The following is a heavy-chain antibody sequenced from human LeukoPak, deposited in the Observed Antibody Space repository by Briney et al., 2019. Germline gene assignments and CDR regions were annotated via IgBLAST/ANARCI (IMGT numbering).Heavy chain of an antibody. Sequence: GASVKVSCKASGYTFTSYGISWVRQAPGRGLEWMGWISAYNGNTNYAQKLQGRVTMTTDTSTSTAYMELRSLRSDDTAVYYCARSYYYDSSGYYYGFDYWGQGTLVTVSS. CDR3: ARSYYYDSSGYYYGFDY. CDR1: GYTFTSYG. V-gene: IGHV1-18*01. J-gene: IGHJ4*02. D-gene: IGHD3-22*01. CDR2: ISAYNGNT.